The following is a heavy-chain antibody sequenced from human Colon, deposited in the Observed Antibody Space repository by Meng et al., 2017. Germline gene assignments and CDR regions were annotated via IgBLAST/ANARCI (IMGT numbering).Heavy chain of an antibody. CDR3: ARDRRYSSGWKTSDY. Sequence: VQLGESWGGLVKPGGSLRLSCATSAFTFSDYYMSWIRQAPGKGLEWISYMSSDDSFIYYADSVKGRFTMSRDNAKNSLYLQLNSLRADDTAVYYCARDRRYSSGWKTSDYWGQGTLVTVSS. CDR2: MSSDDSFI. J-gene: IGHJ4*02. V-gene: IGHV3-11*01. CDR1: AFTFSDYY. D-gene: IGHD6-19*01.